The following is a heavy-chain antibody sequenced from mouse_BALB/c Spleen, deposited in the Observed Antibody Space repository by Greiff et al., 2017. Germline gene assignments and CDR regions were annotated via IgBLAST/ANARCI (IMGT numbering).Heavy chain of an antibody. CDR2: IAPGSGST. CDR3: ARGLLRKGFDY. V-gene: IGHV1S41*01. Sequence: DLVKPGASVKLSCKASGYTFTSYWINWIKQRPGQGLEWIGRIAPGSGSTYYNEMFKGKATLTVDTSSSTAYIQLSSLSSEDSAVYFCARGLLRKGFDYWGQGATLTVSS. D-gene: IGHD1-1*01. CDR1: GYTFTSYW. J-gene: IGHJ2*01.